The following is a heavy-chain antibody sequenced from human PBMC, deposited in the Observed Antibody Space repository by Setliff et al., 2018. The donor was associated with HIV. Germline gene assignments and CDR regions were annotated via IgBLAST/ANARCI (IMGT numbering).Heavy chain of an antibody. V-gene: IGHV4-39*01. CDR3: ASCHVGYAYDFNY. D-gene: IGHD3-16*01. CDR2: GSYSGSS. J-gene: IGHJ4*02. Sequence: PSETLSLTCSVSGGSISSSSYYWGWIRQPPGKGLEWIGSGSYSGSSYYNPSLKSRVTIAVDTSKNQFCLKLISMTAADTAVYYCASCHVGYAYDFNYWGQGALVTVSS. CDR1: GGSISSSSYY.